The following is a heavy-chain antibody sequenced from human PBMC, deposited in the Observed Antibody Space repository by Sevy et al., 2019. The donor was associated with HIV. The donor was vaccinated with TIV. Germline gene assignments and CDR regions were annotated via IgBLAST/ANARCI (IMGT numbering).Heavy chain of an antibody. CDR2: ISSSSSNI. D-gene: IGHD6-13*01. CDR3: ARVAADDPDFYYYGMDV. CDR1: GFTFSSYA. J-gene: IGHJ6*02. Sequence: GGSLRLSCAASGFTFSSYAMNWVRQAPGKGLEWVSSISSSSSNIYAADSLKGPFTMSRDNAKNSLFLQMNSLRAEDTAIYYCARVAADDPDFYYYGMDVWGQGTTVTVSS. V-gene: IGHV3-21*01.